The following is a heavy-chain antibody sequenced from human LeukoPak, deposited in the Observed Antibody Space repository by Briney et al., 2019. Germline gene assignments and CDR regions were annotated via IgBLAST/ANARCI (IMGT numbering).Heavy chain of an antibody. Sequence: GGSLRLSCAASGITFSGSGMSWVRQAPGKGLECVSFISSRSSCIYYGDSVKGRFTISRDNAKSSLSLQMNSLRAEDTAVYYCARLRHYGSGSYPMTGNWFDPWGQGTLVSVSS. CDR2: ISSRSSCI. V-gene: IGHV3-21*01. CDR3: ARLRHYGSGSYPMTGNWFDP. CDR1: GITFSGSG. D-gene: IGHD3-10*01. J-gene: IGHJ5*02.